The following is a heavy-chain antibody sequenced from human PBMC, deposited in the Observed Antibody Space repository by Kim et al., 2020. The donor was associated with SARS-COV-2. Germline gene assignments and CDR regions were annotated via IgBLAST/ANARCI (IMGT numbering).Heavy chain of an antibody. V-gene: IGHV3-33*01. J-gene: IGHJ4*02. CDR3: ARVKGGQQLTVDH. CDR2: IWYDGSNK. Sequence: GGSLRLSCAASGFTFSSYGMHWVRQAPGKGLEWVAIIWYDGSNKYYADSVKGRFTISRDDSKSTLYLQMNSLTAEDTAVYYCARVKGGQQLTVDHWGQGTLVTVSS. D-gene: IGHD6-13*01. CDR1: GFTFSSYG.